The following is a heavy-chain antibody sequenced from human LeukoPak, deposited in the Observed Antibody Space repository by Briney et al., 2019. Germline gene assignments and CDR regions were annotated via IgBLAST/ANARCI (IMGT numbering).Heavy chain of an antibody. Sequence: GRSLRLSCAASGFTFSSYGMHWVRQAPGKGLEWVAVIWYDGSNKYYADSVKGRFTISRDNSKNTLYLQMNSLRAEDTAVYYCARDRRWLVLGDYYYYGMDVWRQGTTVTVSS. CDR1: GFTFSSYG. CDR3: ARDRRWLVLGDYYYYGMDV. D-gene: IGHD6-19*01. J-gene: IGHJ6*02. CDR2: IWYDGSNK. V-gene: IGHV3-33*01.